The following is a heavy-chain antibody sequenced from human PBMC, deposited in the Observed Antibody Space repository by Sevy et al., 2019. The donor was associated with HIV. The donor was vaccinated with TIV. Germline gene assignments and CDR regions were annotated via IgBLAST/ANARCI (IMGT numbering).Heavy chain of an antibody. CDR1: GGTFSSYA. D-gene: IGHD1-7*01. V-gene: IGHV1-69*13. J-gene: IGHJ6*02. CDR3: GRYNLNFYGKDV. Sequence: ASVKVSCKASGGTFSSYAISWVRQAPGQGLEWMGGIIPIFGTANYAQKFQGRVTITADESTSTAYMELSSLRSEDTGLYYCGRYNLNFYGKDVWGQGTTVTVSS. CDR2: IIPIFGTA.